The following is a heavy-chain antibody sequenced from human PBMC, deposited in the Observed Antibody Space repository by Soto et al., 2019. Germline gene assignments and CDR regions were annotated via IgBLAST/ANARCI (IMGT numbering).Heavy chain of an antibody. CDR1: GFTFSSYS. Sequence: GGSLRLSCAASGFTFSSYSMNWVRQAPGKGLEWVSSISSSSSYIYYADSVKGRFTISRDNAKNSLYLQMNSLRAEDTAVYYCATDFWSGQPTKFDYWGQGTLVTVSS. J-gene: IGHJ4*02. D-gene: IGHD3-3*01. V-gene: IGHV3-21*01. CDR2: ISSSSSYI. CDR3: ATDFWSGQPTKFDY.